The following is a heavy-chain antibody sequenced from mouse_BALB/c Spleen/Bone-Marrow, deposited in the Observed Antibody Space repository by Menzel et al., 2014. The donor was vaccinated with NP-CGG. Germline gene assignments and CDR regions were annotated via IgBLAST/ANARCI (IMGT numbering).Heavy chain of an antibody. Sequence: EVQLQQSGPELVKPGASVKMSCKASGYTFTSYVMHWVKQKSGQGLEWIGYINPYNDGTKYNERFKGMATLTSGKSSSTAYMELSSLTSEDSAVYYCARSMIGNYFDCWGQGTTLTVSS. D-gene: IGHD2-4*01. CDR3: ARSMIGNYFDC. V-gene: IGHV1-14*01. CDR2: INPYNDGT. J-gene: IGHJ2*01. CDR1: GYTFTSYV.